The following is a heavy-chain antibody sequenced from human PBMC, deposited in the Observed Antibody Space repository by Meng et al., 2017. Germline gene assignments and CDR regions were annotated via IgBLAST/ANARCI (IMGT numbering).Heavy chain of an antibody. Sequence: SETLSLTCAVSGYSISSGYYWGWIRQPPGKGLEWIGSIYHSGSTYYNPSPKSRVTISVDTSKNQFSLKLSSVTAADTAVYYCARDLYCTNGVCYVFDYWGQGTLVTVSS. CDR2: IYHSGST. D-gene: IGHD2-8*01. V-gene: IGHV4-38-2*02. CDR1: GYSISSGYY. CDR3: ARDLYCTNGVCYVFDY. J-gene: IGHJ4*02.